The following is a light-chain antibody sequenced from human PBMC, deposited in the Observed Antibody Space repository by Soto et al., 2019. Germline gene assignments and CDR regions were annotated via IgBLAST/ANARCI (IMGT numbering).Light chain of an antibody. J-gene: IGLJ1*01. CDR2: EVS. Sequence: QSALTQPASVSGSPGQSITISCTGTSSDVGSYNVVSWYQQHPGKAPKLLIYEVSKRPSGVSDRFSGSKSGNTASLTISGLQAEDEADYHCCSHAGSSSAYVLGYGTNVTVL. CDR1: SSDVGSYNV. V-gene: IGLV2-23*02. CDR3: CSHAGSSSAYV.